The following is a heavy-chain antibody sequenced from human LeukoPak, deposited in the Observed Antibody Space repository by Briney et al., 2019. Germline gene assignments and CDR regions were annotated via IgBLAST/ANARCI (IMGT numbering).Heavy chain of an antibody. J-gene: IGHJ4*02. CDR1: GFTFSSYA. CDR3: AKVPLDGSGSYSDY. D-gene: IGHD3-10*01. CDR2: ISGSGGST. V-gene: IGHV3-23*01. Sequence: GASLRLSCAASGFTFSSYAMSWVRQAPGKGLEWVSAISGSGGSTYYADSVKGRFTISRDNSKNTLYLQMNSLRAEDTAVYYCAKVPLDGSGSYSDYWGQGTLVTVSS.